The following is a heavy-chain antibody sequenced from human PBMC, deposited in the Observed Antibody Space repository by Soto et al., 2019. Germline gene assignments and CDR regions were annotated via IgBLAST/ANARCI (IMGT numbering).Heavy chain of an antibody. CDR3: PTDRRVFAI. D-gene: IGHD2-21*01. V-gene: IGHV1-24*01. J-gene: IGHJ6*01. Sequence: VRQAHGKGLEWMGGFDPEDGETIYAQKFQGRVTMTEDTSTDTAYMELSSLRSEFPAVYYCPTDRRVFAIRGKGTTVTVTS. CDR2: FDPEDGET.